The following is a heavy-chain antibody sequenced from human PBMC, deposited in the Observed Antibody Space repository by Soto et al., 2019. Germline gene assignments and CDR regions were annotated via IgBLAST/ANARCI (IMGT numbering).Heavy chain of an antibody. V-gene: IGHV3-48*02. J-gene: IGHJ4*02. CDR1: GLRFGSYS. CDR2: ISSTSGTI. CDR3: AQVGGSYSTAIDY. Sequence: GSLRLSCAASGLRFGSYSMNWVRQAPGQGLEWLSYISSTSGTIYYADSVKGRFTISRDNAKNSLYLQMSSLRDDDTAVYYCAQVGGSYSTAIDYWGQGTLVTVS. D-gene: IGHD1-26*01.